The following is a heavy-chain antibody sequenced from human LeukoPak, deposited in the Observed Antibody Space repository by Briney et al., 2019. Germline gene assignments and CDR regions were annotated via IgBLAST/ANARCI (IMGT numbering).Heavy chain of an antibody. D-gene: IGHD3-10*01. CDR2: INHSRST. CDR3: ARGSRYYGSGSYYRWFDP. Sequence: TASETLSLTCAVYGGSFSGYYWSWIRQPPGKGLEWIGEINHSRSTNYNPSLKSRVTILVDTSKNQFSLKLSSVTAADTAVYYCARGSRYYGSGSYYRWFDPWGQGTLVTVSS. CDR1: GGSFSGYY. V-gene: IGHV4-34*01. J-gene: IGHJ5*02.